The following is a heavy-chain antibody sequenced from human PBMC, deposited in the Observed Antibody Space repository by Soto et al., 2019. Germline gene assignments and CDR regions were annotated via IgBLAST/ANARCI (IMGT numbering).Heavy chain of an antibody. V-gene: IGHV1-69*02. D-gene: IGHD6-13*01. CDR2: IISMLSIA. Sequence: AASVKVSCKASGGTFSSYTINWVRQAPGQGLEWMGRIISMLSIATYAQKFQGRVTITADKSTSTAYMELSSLRSEDTAVYYCARTRYSNSWFPFDYWGPGTLVTVSS. CDR3: ARTRYSNSWFPFDY. CDR1: GGTFSSYT. J-gene: IGHJ4*02.